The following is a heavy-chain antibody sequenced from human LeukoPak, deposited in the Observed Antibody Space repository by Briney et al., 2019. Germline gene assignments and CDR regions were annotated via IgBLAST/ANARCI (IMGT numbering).Heavy chain of an antibody. CDR1: GGSISSYY. Sequence: SETLSLTCTVSGGSISSYYWSWIRQPPGKGLEWIGYIYYSGSTNYNPSLKSRVTISVDTSKNQFSLKLSSVTAADTAVYYCARRMVRGVIFDYWGQGTLVTVSS. CDR2: IYYSGST. D-gene: IGHD3-10*01. J-gene: IGHJ4*02. V-gene: IGHV4-59*01. CDR3: ARRMVRGVIFDY.